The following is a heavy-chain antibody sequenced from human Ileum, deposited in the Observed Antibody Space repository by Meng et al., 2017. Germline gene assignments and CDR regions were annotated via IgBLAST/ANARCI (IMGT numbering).Heavy chain of an antibody. J-gene: IGHJ4*02. Sequence: ETGGSFNVPGWCQRLSCEAYGFIVSRTFMALVRHDPGKGLELVSIIHSGGNTYYADSVKGRFTISRDNSKNTVYLQMNSLRAEDTAIYYCASGHLDYWGQGTLVTVSS. CDR1: GFIVSRTF. CDR2: IHSGGNT. V-gene: IGHV3-53*02. CDR3: ASGHLDY.